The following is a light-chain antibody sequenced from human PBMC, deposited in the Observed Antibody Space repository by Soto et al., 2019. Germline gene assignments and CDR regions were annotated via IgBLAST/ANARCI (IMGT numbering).Light chain of an antibody. CDR3: RQYGSSSWT. J-gene: IGKJ1*01. CDR1: QSVSSY. CDR2: DAS. Sequence: EIVLTQSPATLSLSPGERATLSCRASQSVSSYLAWYQQKPGQAPRLLIYDASNRATGIPARFSGSGSGTDFTLTISRLEPEDFAVYYCRQYGSSSWTFGQGTKVDIK. V-gene: IGKV3-11*01.